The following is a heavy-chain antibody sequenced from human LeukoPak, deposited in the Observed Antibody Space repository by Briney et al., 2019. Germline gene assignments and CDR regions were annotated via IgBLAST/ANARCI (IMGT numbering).Heavy chain of an antibody. V-gene: IGHV3-23*01. CDR1: GFTFSSYA. J-gene: IGHJ4*02. CDR3: AKVVYPYLAAWGGHPFDY. Sequence: GGSLRLSCAASGFTFSSYAMSWVRQAPGKGLEWVSAISGSGGSTYYADSVKGRFTISRDNSKNTLYLQMNSLRAEDTAVYYCAKVVYPYLAAWGGHPFDYWGQGTLVTVSS. D-gene: IGHD5/OR15-5a*01. CDR2: ISGSGGST.